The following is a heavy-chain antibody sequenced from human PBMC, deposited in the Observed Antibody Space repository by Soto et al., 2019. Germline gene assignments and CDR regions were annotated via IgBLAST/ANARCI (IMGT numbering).Heavy chain of an antibody. J-gene: IGHJ4*02. CDR1: GGSISSGDYY. CDR3: ARGVRDGYNSMYYFDY. CDR2: IYYSGST. V-gene: IGHV4-30-4*01. D-gene: IGHD5-12*01. Sequence: SETLSLTCTVSGGSISSGDYYWSWIRQPPGKGLEWIGYIYYSGSTYYNPSLKSRVTISVDTSKNQFSLKLSSVTATDTAVYYCARGVRDGYNSMYYFDYWGQGTLVTVSS.